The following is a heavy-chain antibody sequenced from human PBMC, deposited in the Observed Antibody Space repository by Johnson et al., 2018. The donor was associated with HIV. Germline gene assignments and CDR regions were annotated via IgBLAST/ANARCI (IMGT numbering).Heavy chain of an antibody. CDR1: GFTVSRNF. V-gene: IGHV3-30*18. CDR3: AKDTGAYYDTFLAFYI. Sequence: QGQLVESGGGLVKPGGSLRLSCEASGFTVSRNFMTWVRQAPGKGLEWVSGITFEGSDKYYADSVKGRVTISSDDSKNTLYLRLNSLGTEDTAVYYCAKDTGAYYDTFLAFYIWGQGTMVTVSS. CDR2: ITFEGSDK. D-gene: IGHD3-22*01. J-gene: IGHJ3*02.